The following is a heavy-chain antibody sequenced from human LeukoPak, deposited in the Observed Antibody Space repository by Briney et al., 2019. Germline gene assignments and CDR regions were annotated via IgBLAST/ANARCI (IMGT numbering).Heavy chain of an antibody. Sequence: SSVKVSCKASGYTFTSYDINWVRQATGQGREWTGWMNPNRGNTGYAQKFQGRVTMTRNTSISTAYMELSSLRSEDTAVYYCARGGGSTYYDFWSGYYRRNYYYYYYMDVWGKGTTVTVSS. V-gene: IGHV1-8*01. CDR3: ARGGGSTYYDFWSGYYRRNYYYYYYMDV. CDR1: GYTFTSYD. D-gene: IGHD3-3*01. J-gene: IGHJ6*03. CDR2: MNPNRGNT.